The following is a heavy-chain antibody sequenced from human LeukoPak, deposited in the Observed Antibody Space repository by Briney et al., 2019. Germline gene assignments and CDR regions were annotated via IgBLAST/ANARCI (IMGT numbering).Heavy chain of an antibody. CDR3: ARALGDGNGYNGGYYYYMDV. Sequence: ASVKVSCKTSGYMFTTYYPHWVRQAPGQGLEWMGWINPHSGGTNYAQKFQGRVTMTRDTSISTAYMELSRLRSDDTAVYYCARALGDGNGYNGGYYYYMDVWGKGTTVTISS. D-gene: IGHD5-24*01. J-gene: IGHJ6*03. CDR1: GYMFTTYY. V-gene: IGHV1-2*02. CDR2: INPHSGGT.